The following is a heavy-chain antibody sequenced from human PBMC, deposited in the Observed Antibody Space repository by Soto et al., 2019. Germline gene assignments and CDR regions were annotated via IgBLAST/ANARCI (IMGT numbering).Heavy chain of an antibody. CDR2: ISAYNGNT. V-gene: IGHV1-18*04. J-gene: IGHJ5*02. Sequence: ASVKVSCKASGYTFTSYGISWVRQAPGQGLEWMGWISAYNGNTNYAQKLQGRVTMTTDTSTSTAYMELRSLRSDDTAVYYCARLITPYTWTKNRFDPWGQGTLVTVSS. CDR3: ARLITPYTWTKNRFDP. CDR1: GYTFTSYG. D-gene: IGHD1-1*01.